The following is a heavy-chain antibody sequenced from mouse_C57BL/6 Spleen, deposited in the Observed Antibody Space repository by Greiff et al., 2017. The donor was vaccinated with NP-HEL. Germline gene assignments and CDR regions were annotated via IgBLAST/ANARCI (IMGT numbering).Heavy chain of an antibody. J-gene: IGHJ3*01. CDR2: ISDGGSYP. Sequence: EVQRVESGGGLVKPGGSLKLSCAASGFTFSSSAMSWVRPTPEKRLEWVATISDGGSYPYYPDNVKGRSTISRDNATNNLYWKMSHLKSEDTAMYYCGREKGYGNYWFADWGKGTLVTVSA. CDR3: GREKGYGNYWFAD. CDR1: GFTFSSSA. D-gene: IGHD2-10*02. V-gene: IGHV5-4*01.